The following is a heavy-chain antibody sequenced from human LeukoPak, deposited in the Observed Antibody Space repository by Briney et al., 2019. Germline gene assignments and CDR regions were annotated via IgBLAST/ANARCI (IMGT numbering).Heavy chain of an antibody. D-gene: IGHD6-13*01. Sequence: ASVKVSCKASGYTFTSYYMHWVRQAPGQGLEWMGIINPSGGSTSYAQKFQGRVTITRDTSASTAYMELSSLRSEDTAVYYCARDGLYSSSWYYFDYWGQGTLVTVSS. V-gene: IGHV1-46*01. J-gene: IGHJ4*02. CDR3: ARDGLYSSSWYYFDY. CDR2: INPSGGST. CDR1: GYTFTSYY.